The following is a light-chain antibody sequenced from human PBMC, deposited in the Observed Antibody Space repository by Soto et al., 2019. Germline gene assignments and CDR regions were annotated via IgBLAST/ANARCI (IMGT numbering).Light chain of an antibody. CDR2: GAS. V-gene: IGKV3-11*01. CDR3: QQRGNWPH. CDR1: QSVNNDY. J-gene: IGKJ5*01. Sequence: EIVLTQSPGTLSLSPGERATLSCRASQSVNNDYLAWYQQRHGQAPSLLIYGASSRATGIPARFSGSGSGTDFTLTISSLEPEDFATYFCQQRGNWPHFGQGTRLEIK.